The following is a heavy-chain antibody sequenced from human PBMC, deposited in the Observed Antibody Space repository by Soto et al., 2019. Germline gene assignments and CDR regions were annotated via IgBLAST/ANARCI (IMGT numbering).Heavy chain of an antibody. J-gene: IGHJ6*02. V-gene: IGHV4-34*01. CDR2: INHSGST. Sequence: QVQLQQWGAGLLKPAETLSLTCAVYGGSFSGYYWSWIRQPPGKGLEWIGEINHSGSTNYNPSLNSRVTISVDTSRNQFSLKLSSGSAADTAVYYCARGPMVRGVPYYYGMAVWGQGTTVTVSS. D-gene: IGHD3-10*01. CDR1: GGSFSGYY. CDR3: ARGPMVRGVPYYYGMAV.